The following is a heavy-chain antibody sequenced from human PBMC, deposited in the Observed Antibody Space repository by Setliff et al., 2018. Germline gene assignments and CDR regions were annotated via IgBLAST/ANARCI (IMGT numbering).Heavy chain of an antibody. CDR2: IHYSGYT. Sequence: PSETLSLTCTVSGGSLSSYYWSWFRQPPGKGLEWIGYIHYSGYTNYNPSLKSRVSISIDTSKNQFSLNVRSVTAADTAIYYCAKGRGEMDSWGQGILVTVSS. V-gene: IGHV4-59*01. J-gene: IGHJ4*02. CDR1: GGSLSSYY. CDR3: AKGRGEMDS. D-gene: IGHD3-10*01.